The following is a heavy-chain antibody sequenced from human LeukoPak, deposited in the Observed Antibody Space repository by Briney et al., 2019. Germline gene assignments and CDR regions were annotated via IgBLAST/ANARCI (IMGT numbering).Heavy chain of an antibody. D-gene: IGHD2-2*01. CDR3: ARETFCTSTSCPIGDHFDY. V-gene: IGHV3-9*01. CDR1: GFTFGDFA. Sequence: GGSLRLSCAASGFTFGDFAMHWVRLAPGKGLEWVSGISWNGGFIDYADSVKGRFTISRDNAKNSLYLHLNSLRAEDTAVYYCARETFCTSTSCPIGDHFDYWGQGTLVTVSS. CDR2: ISWNGGFI. J-gene: IGHJ4*02.